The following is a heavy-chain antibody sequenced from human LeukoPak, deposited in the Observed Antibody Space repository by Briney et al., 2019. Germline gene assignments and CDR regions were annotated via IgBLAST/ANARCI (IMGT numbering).Heavy chain of an antibody. CDR3: AREVGGPQDY. V-gene: IGHV4-39*01. CDR2: IYYSGST. CDR1: GGSISSSSYY. D-gene: IGHD3-10*01. J-gene: IGHJ4*02. Sequence: PSETLSLTCTVSGGSISSSSYYWGWIRQPPGKGLEWIGSIYYSGSTYYNPSLKSRVTISVDTSKNQFSLKLSSVTAADTAVYYCAREVGGPQDYWGQGTLVTVSS.